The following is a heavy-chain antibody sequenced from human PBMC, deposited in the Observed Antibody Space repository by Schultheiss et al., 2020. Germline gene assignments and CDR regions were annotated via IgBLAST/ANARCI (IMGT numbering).Heavy chain of an antibody. CDR2: ISSSSSTI. D-gene: IGHD5-18*01. V-gene: IGHV3-48*01. CDR3: AREGGIQLAFPFGMDV. CDR1: GFTFSSYA. J-gene: IGHJ6*02. Sequence: GGSLRLSCAASGFTFSSYAMSWVRQAPGKGLEWVSYISSSSSTIYYADSVKGRFTISRDNAKNSLYLQMNSLRAEDTAVYYCAREGGIQLAFPFGMDVWGQGTTVTVSS.